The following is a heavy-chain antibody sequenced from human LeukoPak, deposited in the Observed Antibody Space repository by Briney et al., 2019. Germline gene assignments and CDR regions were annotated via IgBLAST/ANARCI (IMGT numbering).Heavy chain of an antibody. V-gene: IGHV3-33*01. J-gene: IGHJ4*02. CDR3: ASQLGGNVY. D-gene: IGHD3-16*01. Sequence: PGGSLRLSCAASGFTFSSYGMHWVRQAPGKGLEWVAVIWYDGSNKYYADSVKGRFTISRDNSKNTLYLQMDSLRVEDTAVYFCASQLGGNVYWGQGTLVIVSS. CDR2: IWYDGSNK. CDR1: GFTFSSYG.